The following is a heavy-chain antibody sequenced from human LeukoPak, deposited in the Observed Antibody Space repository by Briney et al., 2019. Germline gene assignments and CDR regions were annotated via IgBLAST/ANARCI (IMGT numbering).Heavy chain of an antibody. D-gene: IGHD2-8*01. CDR3: ARDTILYGFDP. J-gene: IGHJ5*02. CDR1: GHTFTSYA. CDR2: INTNTGNP. Sequence: ASVKVSCKASGHTFTSYAMNWVRQAPGQGLEWMGRINTNTGNPTYAQGFTGRFVFSLDTSVSTAYLQISSLKAEDTAVYYCARDTILYGFDPWGQGTLVTVSS. V-gene: IGHV7-4-1*02.